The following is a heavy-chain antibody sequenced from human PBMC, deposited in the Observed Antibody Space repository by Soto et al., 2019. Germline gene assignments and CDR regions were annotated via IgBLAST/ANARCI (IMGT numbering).Heavy chain of an antibody. CDR1: GGSTSSDNY. D-gene: IGHD3-16*01. CDR3: AREGGESSDGLYYFDS. V-gene: IGHV4-30-4*01. Sequence: QVQLQESGPGLVKPSQTLSLTCTVSGGSTSSDNYWSWLRQPPGKVLEWIGHIYYSGNTDYNPSHKSRLAISLDTSKNPSSLKMSSVTAADTAVYFCAREGGESSDGLYYFDSWGQVALGTVAS. CDR2: IYYSGNT. J-gene: IGHJ4*02.